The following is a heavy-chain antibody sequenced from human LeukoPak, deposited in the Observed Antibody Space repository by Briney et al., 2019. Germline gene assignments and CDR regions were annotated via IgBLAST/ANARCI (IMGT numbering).Heavy chain of an antibody. D-gene: IGHD3-16*02. V-gene: IGHV1-69*05. J-gene: IGHJ4*02. Sequence: GASVKVSCKASGGTFSSYAISWVRQAPGQGLEWMGGIIPIFGTANYAQKFQGRVTITTDESTSTAYMGLSSLRSEDTAVYYCARGQVWGSYRRLDYWGQGTLVTVSS. CDR1: GGTFSSYA. CDR2: IIPIFGTA. CDR3: ARGQVWGSYRRLDY.